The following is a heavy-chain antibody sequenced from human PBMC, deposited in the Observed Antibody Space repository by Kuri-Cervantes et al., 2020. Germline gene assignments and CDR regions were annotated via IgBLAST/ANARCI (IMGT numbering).Heavy chain of an antibody. CDR1: GFSFSSYG. CDR3: ARAPMVQGVIITDDAFDI. J-gene: IGHJ3*02. V-gene: IGHV3-21*01. Sequence: GESLKISCAASGFSFSSYGMSWVRQAPGKGLEWVSSISSSSSYIYYTVSVKGRFTISRDNAKNSLFLQMNSLRAEDTAVYYCARAPMVQGVIITDDAFDIWGQGTMVTVSS. D-gene: IGHD3-10*01. CDR2: ISSSSSYI.